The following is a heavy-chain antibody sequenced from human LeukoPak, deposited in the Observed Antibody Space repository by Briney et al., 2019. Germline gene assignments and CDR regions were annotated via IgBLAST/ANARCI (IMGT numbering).Heavy chain of an antibody. CDR2: FHYSGSS. Sequence: PTETLSLTCTVSGGSITSYYWTWIRQPPGKGLEWIGFFHYSGSSKYHPPLESRITISMDTSKNQFSLKLSSVTAADTAVYYCARVHRLMISPVAATFYGMDVWGQGTTVTVSS. D-gene: IGHD2-15*01. CDR1: GGSITSYY. V-gene: IGHV4-59*08. CDR3: ARVHRLMISPVAATFYGMDV. J-gene: IGHJ6*02.